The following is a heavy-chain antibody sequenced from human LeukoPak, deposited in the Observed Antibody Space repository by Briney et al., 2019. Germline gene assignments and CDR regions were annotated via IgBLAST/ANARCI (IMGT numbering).Heavy chain of an antibody. J-gene: IGHJ2*01. D-gene: IGHD6-19*01. CDR3: ARGRAPVAAHYGYFDL. V-gene: IGHV4-38-2*02. Sequence: PSETLSLTCTVSGYSISSGYYWGWIRQPPGKGLEWIGYIYYSGSTNYNPSLKSRVTISVDTSKNQFSLKLSSVTAADTAVYYCARGRAPVAAHYGYFDLWGRGTLVTVSS. CDR2: IYYSGST. CDR1: GYSISSGYY.